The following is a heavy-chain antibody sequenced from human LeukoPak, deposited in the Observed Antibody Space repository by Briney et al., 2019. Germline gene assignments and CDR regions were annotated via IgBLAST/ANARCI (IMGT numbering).Heavy chain of an antibody. CDR2: IYYSGST. V-gene: IGHV4-59*12. D-gene: IGHD3-22*01. J-gene: IGHJ3*02. Sequence: KPSETLSLTCTVSGGSISSYYWSWIRQPPGKGLEWIGYIYYSGSTNYNPSLKSRVTISVDTSKNQFSLKLSSVTAADTAVYYCASDGSGYYFGAFDIWGQGTMVTVSS. CDR3: ASDGSGYYFGAFDI. CDR1: GGSISSYY.